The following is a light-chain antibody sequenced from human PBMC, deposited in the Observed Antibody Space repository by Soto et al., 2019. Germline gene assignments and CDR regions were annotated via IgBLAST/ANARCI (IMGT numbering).Light chain of an antibody. CDR2: DAS. Sequence: EIVLTQSPATLSLSPGERATLSCRASQSVSIYLAWYQQKSGQAPRLLIYDASNRATGIPARFSGSGSGTEFTLTISSLEPEDFAVYYCQQRSNWLTFGGGTKVEIK. J-gene: IGKJ4*01. CDR1: QSVSIY. V-gene: IGKV3-11*01. CDR3: QQRSNWLT.